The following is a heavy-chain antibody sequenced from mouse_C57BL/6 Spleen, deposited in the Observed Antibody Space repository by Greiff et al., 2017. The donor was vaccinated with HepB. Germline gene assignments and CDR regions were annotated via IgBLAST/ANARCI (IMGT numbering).Heavy chain of an antibody. Sequence: EVQLQQSGPELVKPGASVKIPCKASGYTFTDYNMDWVKQSHGKSLEWIGDINPNNGGTIYNQKFKGKATLTVDKSSSTAYMELRSLTSADTAVYYCARNYYGSSPDYAMDYWGQGTSVTVSS. J-gene: IGHJ4*01. V-gene: IGHV1-18*01. CDR2: INPNNGGT. CDR3: ARNYYGSSPDYAMDY. CDR1: GYTFTDYN. D-gene: IGHD1-1*01.